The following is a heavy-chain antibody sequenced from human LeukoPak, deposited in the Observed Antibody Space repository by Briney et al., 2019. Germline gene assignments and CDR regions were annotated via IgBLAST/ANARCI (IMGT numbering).Heavy chain of an antibody. Sequence: GGSLRLSCAGSGFTFGGYGMHWFRQTPGKGLEWVAVIAYDGSRAFYADSVKGRFTISRDNSKNTLSVQMDDLRAEDTAVYYCTRYNNDHLHYWGQGTLVTVSS. V-gene: IGHV3-33*01. J-gene: IGHJ4*02. D-gene: IGHD1-14*01. CDR3: TRYNNDHLHY. CDR2: IAYDGSRA. CDR1: GFTFGGYG.